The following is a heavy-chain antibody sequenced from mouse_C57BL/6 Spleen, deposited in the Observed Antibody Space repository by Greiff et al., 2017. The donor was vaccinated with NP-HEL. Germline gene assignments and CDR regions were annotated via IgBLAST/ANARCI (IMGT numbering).Heavy chain of an antibody. CDR1: GYTFTDYE. J-gene: IGHJ2*01. Sequence: VKLQESGAELVRPGASVTLSCKASGYTFTDYEMHWVKQTPVHGLEWIGAIDPETGGTAYNQKFKGKAILTADKSSSTAYMELRSLTSEDSAVYYCTRSYGSSYVRFDYWGQGTTLTVSS. D-gene: IGHD1-1*01. CDR3: TRSYGSSYVRFDY. CDR2: IDPETGGT. V-gene: IGHV1-15*01.